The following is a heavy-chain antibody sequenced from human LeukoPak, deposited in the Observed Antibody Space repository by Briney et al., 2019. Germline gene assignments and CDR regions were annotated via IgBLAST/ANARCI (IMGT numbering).Heavy chain of an antibody. V-gene: IGHV3-9*01. Sequence: GGSLRLSCAASGFTFDDYAMHWVRQAPGKGLEWVSGISWNSGIIGYADSVKGRFTISRDNAKNSLYLQMNSLRAEDTALYYCAKGPSYYFDYWGQGTLVTVSS. J-gene: IGHJ4*02. CDR3: AKGPSYYFDY. CDR2: ISWNSGII. CDR1: GFTFDDYA.